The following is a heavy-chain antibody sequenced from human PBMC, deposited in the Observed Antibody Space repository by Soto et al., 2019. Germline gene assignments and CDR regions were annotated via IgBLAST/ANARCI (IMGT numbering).Heavy chain of an antibody. CDR2: ISAYNGNT. Sequence: ASVKVSCKASGYTFTSYGISWVRQAPGQGLEWMGWISAYNGNTNYAQKLQGRVTMTTDTSTSTAYMELRSLRSDDTAVYYCARWFLVVVVPLYWFVFWGQGTLVTVFS. CDR1: GYTFTSYG. CDR3: ARWFLVVVVPLYWFVF. D-gene: IGHD2-2*01. J-gene: IGHJ5*01. V-gene: IGHV1-18*01.